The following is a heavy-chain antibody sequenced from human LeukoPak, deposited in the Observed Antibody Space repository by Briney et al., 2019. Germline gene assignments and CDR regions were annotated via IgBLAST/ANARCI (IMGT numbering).Heavy chain of an antibody. CDR3: ARPYYYGGRWLLNYFDY. D-gene: IGHD5-24*01. J-gene: IGHJ4*02. CDR1: GFTFSSYA. Sequence: GGSLRLSCAASGFTFSSYAMHWVRQAPGKGLEWVAVISYDGSNKYYADSVKGRFTISRDNSKNTLYLQMNSLRAEDTAVYYCARPYYYGGRWLLNYFDYWGQGTLVTVSS. V-gene: IGHV3-30*04. CDR2: ISYDGSNK.